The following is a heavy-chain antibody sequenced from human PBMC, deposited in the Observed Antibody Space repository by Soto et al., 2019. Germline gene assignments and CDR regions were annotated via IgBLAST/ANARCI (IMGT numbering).Heavy chain of an antibody. V-gene: IGHV1-2*02. J-gene: IGHJ4*02. CDR2: INPNSGGT. CDR1: GYIFTGYY. Sequence: QVQLVQSGAEVKKPGASVKVSCKASGYIFTGYYMHWVRQATGQGLAWMGWINPNSGGTTYAQKFQGSVTLTMDTSISTVYLELSRLRSDDTAVYYCARGWGYDSNDYYSAYWCQGPLVIVSS. CDR3: ARGWGYDSNDYYSAY. D-gene: IGHD3-22*01.